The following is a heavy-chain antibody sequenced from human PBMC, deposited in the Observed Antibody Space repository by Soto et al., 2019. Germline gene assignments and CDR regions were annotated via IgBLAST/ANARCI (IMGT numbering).Heavy chain of an antibody. Sequence: GGSLRLSCAASGFTFSSYAMTWVRQAPGKGLEWVSAISGAGGGTYYADSVKGRFTISRDNSKSTLFLQMNSLRPEDAAVYFCAKDLYSSHTSSPGDHWGQGTRVTVSS. V-gene: IGHV3-23*01. CDR3: AKDLYSSHTSSPGDH. D-gene: IGHD2-2*01. J-gene: IGHJ4*02. CDR1: GFTFSSYA. CDR2: ISGAGGGT.